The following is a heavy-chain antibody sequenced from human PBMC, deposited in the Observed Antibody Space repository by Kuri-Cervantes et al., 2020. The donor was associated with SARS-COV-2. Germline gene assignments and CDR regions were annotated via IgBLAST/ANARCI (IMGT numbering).Heavy chain of an antibody. Sequence: GSLRLSCTVSGGSITSDYLWGWIRQPPGKGLEWIGNSFYSGSTFYNPSLKSRVTISVDTSKNQFSLELSSVTAADTAVYYCARDGYGSGTIGGDYFDYWGQGTLVTVSS. CDR3: ARDGYGSGTIGGDYFDY. CDR1: GGSITSDYL. D-gene: IGHD3-10*01. V-gene: IGHV4-39*02. J-gene: IGHJ4*02. CDR2: SFYSGST.